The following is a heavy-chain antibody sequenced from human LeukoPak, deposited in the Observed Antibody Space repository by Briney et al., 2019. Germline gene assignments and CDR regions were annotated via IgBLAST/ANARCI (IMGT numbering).Heavy chain of an antibody. Sequence: KPSETLSLTCAVYGGSFSGYYWSWIRQPPGKWLEWIGEINHSGSTNYNPSLTSRVTISVDTSKNQFSLKLSSVTAADTAVYYCARGLEITMVRGATFDPWGQGTLVTVSS. V-gene: IGHV4-34*01. CDR2: INHSGST. D-gene: IGHD3-10*01. J-gene: IGHJ5*02. CDR3: ARGLEITMVRGATFDP. CDR1: GGSFSGYY.